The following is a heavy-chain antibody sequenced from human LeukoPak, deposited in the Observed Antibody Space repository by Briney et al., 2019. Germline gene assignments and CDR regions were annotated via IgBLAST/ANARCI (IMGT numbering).Heavy chain of an antibody. Sequence: GGSLRLSCAASGFSFSNYWMHWVRQAPGKGLVWVTRMNSDGSATYYADSVQGRFTISRDNAKNTLYLQMNSLRAEDTAMYFRAKGPNYFDSWGQGTPVTVSS. CDR1: GFSFSNYW. CDR2: MNSDGSAT. J-gene: IGHJ4*02. V-gene: IGHV3-74*01. CDR3: AKGPNYFDS.